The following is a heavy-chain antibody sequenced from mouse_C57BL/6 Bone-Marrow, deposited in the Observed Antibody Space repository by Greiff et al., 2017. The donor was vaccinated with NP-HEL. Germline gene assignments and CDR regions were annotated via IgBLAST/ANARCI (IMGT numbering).Heavy chain of an antibody. CDR3: ARGGGLRHYYAMDY. V-gene: IGHV1-81*01. CDR1: GYTFTSYG. D-gene: IGHD2-4*01. J-gene: IGHJ4*01. Sequence: QVRLQQSGAELARPGASVKLSCKASGYTFTSYGISWVKQRTGQGLEWIGEIYPRSGNTYYNEKFKGKATLTADKSSSTAYMELRSLTSEDSAVYFCARGGGLRHYYAMDYWGQGTSVTVSS. CDR2: IYPRSGNT.